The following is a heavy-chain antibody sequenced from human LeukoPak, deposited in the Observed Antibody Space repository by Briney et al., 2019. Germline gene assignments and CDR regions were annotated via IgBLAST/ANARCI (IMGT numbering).Heavy chain of an antibody. Sequence: GSLRLSCAASGFTFSSYSMDWVRQAPGKGLEWVSSISTGSTYIYYEDSVKGRFTISRDNAKNSLYLQMNSLRAEDTAVYYCARVVGWYFDYWGQGTPVTVSS. D-gene: IGHD6-19*01. V-gene: IGHV3-21*01. CDR3: ARVVGWYFDY. CDR1: GFTFSSYS. J-gene: IGHJ4*02. CDR2: ISTGSTYI.